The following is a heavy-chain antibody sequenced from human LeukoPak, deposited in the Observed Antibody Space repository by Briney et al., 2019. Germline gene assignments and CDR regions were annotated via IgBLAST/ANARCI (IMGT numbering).Heavy chain of an antibody. CDR1: GGTFSSYA. V-gene: IGHV1-69*13. Sequence: SVKVSCKASGGTFSSYAISWVLQAPGQGLEWMGGIIPIFGTANYAQKFQGRVTITADESTSTAYMELSSLRSEDTAVYYCARDCSGGSCYFDYWGQGTLVTVSS. CDR3: ARDCSGGSCYFDY. J-gene: IGHJ4*02. CDR2: IIPIFGTA. D-gene: IGHD2-15*01.